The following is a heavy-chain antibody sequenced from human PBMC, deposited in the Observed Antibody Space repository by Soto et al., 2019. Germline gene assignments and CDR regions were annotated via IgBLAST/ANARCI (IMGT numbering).Heavy chain of an antibody. J-gene: IGHJ6*02. CDR3: ARVWENYYYGMDV. CDR1: GGTFSSYA. CDR2: IIPIFGTA. V-gene: IGHV1-69*13. Sequence: SVKVSCKASGGTFSSYAISWVRQAPGQGLEWMGGIIPIFGTANYAQKFQGRVTITADESTSTAYMELSSLRSEDTAVYYCARVWENYYYGMDVWGQGTTVTVSS. D-gene: IGHD1-26*01.